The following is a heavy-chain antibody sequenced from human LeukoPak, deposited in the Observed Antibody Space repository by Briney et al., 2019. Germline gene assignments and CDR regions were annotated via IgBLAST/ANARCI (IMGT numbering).Heavy chain of an antibody. Sequence: GGSLRLSCAVSGFTFSNYAMSWVRQAPAKGLEWVSAIDGGGGDTYYADFVQGRFIISRDNSKNMLYLQMNSLRAEDTAAYYCAKYFYDSGSYSFDYWGQGALVTVSS. D-gene: IGHD3-10*01. CDR3: AKYFYDSGSYSFDY. V-gene: IGHV3-23*01. CDR2: IDGGGGDT. CDR1: GFTFSNYA. J-gene: IGHJ4*02.